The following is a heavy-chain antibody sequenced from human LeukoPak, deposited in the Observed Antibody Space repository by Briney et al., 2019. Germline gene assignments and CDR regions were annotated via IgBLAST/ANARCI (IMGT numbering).Heavy chain of an antibody. J-gene: IGHJ4*02. D-gene: IGHD6-19*01. V-gene: IGHV3-23*01. Sequence: GGSLRLSCAASGFPSSGYAMSWVHQAPGKGLEWLSAISGSGDSTYYADSVKGRFTISRDNSNNTLYLQMNSLRAEDTAIYYCAKGHSSGWSGHFDYWGQGTPVTVSS. CDR2: ISGSGDST. CDR1: GFPSSGYA. CDR3: AKGHSSGWSGHFDY.